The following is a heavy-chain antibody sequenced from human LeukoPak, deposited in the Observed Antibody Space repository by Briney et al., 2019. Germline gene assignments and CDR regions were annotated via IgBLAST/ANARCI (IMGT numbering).Heavy chain of an antibody. D-gene: IGHD2-15*01. Sequence: GASVKVSCKASGYTFTSYGISWVRQAPGQGLEWMGWMNPNSGNTGYAQKFQGRVTITRNTSISTAYMELSSLRSEDTAVYYCARVKIVVVVAADVGFDPWGQGTLVTVSS. CDR1: GYTFTSYG. CDR3: ARVKIVVVVAADVGFDP. CDR2: MNPNSGNT. V-gene: IGHV1-8*03. J-gene: IGHJ5*02.